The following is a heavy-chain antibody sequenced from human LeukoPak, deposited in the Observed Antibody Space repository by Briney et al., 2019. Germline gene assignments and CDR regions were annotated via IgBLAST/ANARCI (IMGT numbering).Heavy chain of an antibody. CDR1: GFTFSSYS. CDR3: ERDHNSDAFDY. V-gene: IGHV3-48*01. J-gene: IGHJ4*02. CDR2: ISSSSSTI. D-gene: IGHD2/OR15-2a*01. Sequence: GGSLRLSCAASGFTFSSYSMNWVRQAPGKGLEWVSYISSSSSTIYHADSVKGRFTISRDNAKNSLYLQMNSLRAEDTAVYYCERDHNSDAFDYWGQGTLVTVSS.